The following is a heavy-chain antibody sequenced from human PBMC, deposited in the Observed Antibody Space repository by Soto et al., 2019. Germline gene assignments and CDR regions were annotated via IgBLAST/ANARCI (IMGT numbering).Heavy chain of an antibody. Sequence: PGGSLRLSCAASGFTFSDYYMSWIRQAPGKGLEWVSYISSSGSTIYYADSVKGRFTISRDNAKNSLYLQMNSLRAEDTAVYYCAIELRARAVAGHRTTHYGMDVWGQGTTVTVSS. V-gene: IGHV3-11*01. CDR2: ISSSGSTI. D-gene: IGHD6-19*01. CDR3: AIELRARAVAGHRTTHYGMDV. J-gene: IGHJ6*02. CDR1: GFTFSDYY.